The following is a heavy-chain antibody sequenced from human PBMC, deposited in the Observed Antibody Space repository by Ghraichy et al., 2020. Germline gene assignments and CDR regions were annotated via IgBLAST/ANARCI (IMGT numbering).Heavy chain of an antibody. CDR3: ARNLYGITASYYYYGMDV. CDR2: ISSSSSST. CDR1: GFTFSSYS. V-gene: IGHV3-21*01. J-gene: IGHJ6*02. D-gene: IGHD1-20*01. Sequence: GGSLRLSYAASGFTFSSYSMNWVRQAPGKGLEWVSSISSSSSSTYYADSLKGRFTISRDNAKNSLYLQMNSLRAEDTAVYYCARNLYGITASYYYYGMDVWGQGTTVTVSS.